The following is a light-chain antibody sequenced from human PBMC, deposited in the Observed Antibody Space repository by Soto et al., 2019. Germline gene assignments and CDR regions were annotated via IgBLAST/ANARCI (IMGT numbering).Light chain of an antibody. CDR2: DTS. CDR1: QSVSRSY. CDR3: QQYGSSPWT. J-gene: IGKJ1*01. V-gene: IGKV3-20*01. Sequence: EIVLTQSPGTLSLSPGEGATLSCRASQSVSRSYLAWFQQKPGQAPRLLIYDTSTRAPGIPDRFSGSGSGTAFTLTIRRLEPEDFAVYYCQQYGSSPWTFGQGTKVEIK.